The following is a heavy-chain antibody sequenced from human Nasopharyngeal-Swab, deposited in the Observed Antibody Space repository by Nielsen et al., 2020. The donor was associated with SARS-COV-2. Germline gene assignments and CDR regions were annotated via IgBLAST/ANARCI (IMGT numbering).Heavy chain of an antibody. Sequence: ASVKVSCKASGYTFTHYYRHWVRQAPGQGLEWMGMIDPSGGSTSYAQKFQGRVTMTRDTSISTAYMELSRLRSDDTAVYYCARDQTISSNAFDIWGQGTMVTVSS. CDR2: IDPSGGST. V-gene: IGHV1-2*02. J-gene: IGHJ3*02. CDR3: ARDQTISSNAFDI. CDR1: GYTFTHYY. D-gene: IGHD2-2*01.